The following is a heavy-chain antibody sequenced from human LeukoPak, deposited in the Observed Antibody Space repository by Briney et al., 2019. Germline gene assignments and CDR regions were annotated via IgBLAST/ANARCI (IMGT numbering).Heavy chain of an antibody. D-gene: IGHD5-24*01. Sequence: SETLSLTCTVSGGSISSYYWSWIRQPPGKGLEWIGYIYYSGSTNYNPSLKSRVTISVDTSKNQFSLKLSSVTAADTAVYYCAKMATINGYYYYMDVWGKGTTVTVSS. CDR2: IYYSGST. CDR3: AKMATINGYYYYMDV. CDR1: GGSISSYY. J-gene: IGHJ6*03. V-gene: IGHV4-59*01.